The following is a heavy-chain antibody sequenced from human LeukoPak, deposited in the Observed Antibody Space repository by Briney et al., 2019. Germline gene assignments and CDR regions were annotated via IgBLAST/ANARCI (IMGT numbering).Heavy chain of an antibody. Sequence: GGSLRPSCAASGFTFSSCCFNWVRQAPGKGLEWVSSIGPTGTDRYYADSVRGRFTISRDNAKNSMYLQMDSLRDEDTAVYYCATETIGRHYDYWGQGTLLTVSS. J-gene: IGHJ4*02. CDR2: IGPTGTDR. CDR1: GFTFSSCC. V-gene: IGHV3-21*01. CDR3: ATETIGRHYDY. D-gene: IGHD1-14*01.